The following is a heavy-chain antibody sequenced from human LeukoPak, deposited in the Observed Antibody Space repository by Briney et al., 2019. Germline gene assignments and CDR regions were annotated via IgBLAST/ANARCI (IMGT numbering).Heavy chain of an antibody. CDR1: GFTFSGYW. V-gene: IGHV3-7*01. J-gene: IGHJ1*01. Sequence: GGSLRRSCAASGFTFSGYWMSWVRQAPGKGLEWVANINQDGSEKYYVDSVKGRFTISRDNAKNSLFLQMGSLRVEDAAVYYCARESTAGYNSSWYGFRNWGQGTLVSVSS. CDR2: INQDGSEK. CDR3: ARESTAGYNSSWYGFRN. D-gene: IGHD6-13*01.